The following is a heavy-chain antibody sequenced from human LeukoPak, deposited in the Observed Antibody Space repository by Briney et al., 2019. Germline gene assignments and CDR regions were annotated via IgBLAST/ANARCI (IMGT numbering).Heavy chain of an antibody. J-gene: IGHJ4*02. V-gene: IGHV3-74*01. D-gene: IGHD3-9*01. Sequence: GGSLRLSCAASGFTFSLYWMHWVRQAPGKGLEWVSRIKSDGTITSYADSVKGRFTISRDNAKNTLFLQMNSLRAEDTAVYYCATDILTGYYLRTWGQGTLVTVSS. CDR2: IKSDGTIT. CDR3: ATDILTGYYLRT. CDR1: GFTFSLYW.